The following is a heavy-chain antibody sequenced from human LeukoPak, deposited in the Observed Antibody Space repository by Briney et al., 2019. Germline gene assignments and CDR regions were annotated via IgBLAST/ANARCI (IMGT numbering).Heavy chain of an antibody. CDR2: ILYDGNYK. D-gene: IGHD2-8*01. Sequence: GGSLRLSCAASGFTFSSYAMHWVRQAPGKGLEWVAIILYDGNYKYYADSVKGRFTISRDISKNTLYLQMNSLRAEDTAVYYCAKDPDCTSGICYTFFDYWGQGTLVTVSS. CDR1: GFTFSSYA. CDR3: AKDPDCTSGICYTFFDY. V-gene: IGHV3-30*04. J-gene: IGHJ4*02.